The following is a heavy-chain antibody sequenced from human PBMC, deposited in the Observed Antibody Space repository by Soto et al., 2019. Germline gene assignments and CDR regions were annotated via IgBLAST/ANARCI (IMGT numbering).Heavy chain of an antibody. J-gene: IGHJ3*02. CDR3: ARSLRGYYDSSGYQGAFDI. Sequence: SVKVSCKASGGTFSSYTISWVRQAPGQGLEWMGRIIPILGIANYAQKFQGRVTITADKSTSTAYMELSSLRSEDTAVYYCARSLRGYYDSSGYQGAFDIWGQGTMVT. D-gene: IGHD3-22*01. V-gene: IGHV1-69*02. CDR1: GGTFSSYT. CDR2: IIPILGIA.